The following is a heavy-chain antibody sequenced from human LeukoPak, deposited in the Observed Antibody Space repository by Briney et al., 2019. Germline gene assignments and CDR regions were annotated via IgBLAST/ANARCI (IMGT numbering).Heavy chain of an antibody. Sequence: PGGSLRLSCAASGFTFSAYWMHWVRQVPGQGLVWFSRINSDGSSTTYADSVKGRFTISRDDAKNTLFLQMSSLRAEDTAVYYCAREKFHDYNLDLWGLGTLVTVSS. V-gene: IGHV3-74*03. D-gene: IGHD3-10*01. CDR1: GFTFSAYW. J-gene: IGHJ5*02. CDR3: AREKFHDYNLDL. CDR2: INSDGSST.